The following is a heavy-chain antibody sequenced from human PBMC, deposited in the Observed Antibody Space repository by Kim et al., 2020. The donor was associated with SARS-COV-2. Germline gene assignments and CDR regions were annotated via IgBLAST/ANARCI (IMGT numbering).Heavy chain of an antibody. CDR3: ARVDVDTAMDIFDY. D-gene: IGHD5-18*01. V-gene: IGHV3-21*01. J-gene: IGHJ4*02. Sequence: ADSVKGRFTSSRDNAKNSLYLQMNSLRAEDTAVYYCARVDVDTAMDIFDYWGQGTLVTVSS.